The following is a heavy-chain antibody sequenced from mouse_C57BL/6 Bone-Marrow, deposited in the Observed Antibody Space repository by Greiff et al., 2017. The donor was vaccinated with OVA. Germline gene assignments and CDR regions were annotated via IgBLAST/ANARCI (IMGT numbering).Heavy chain of an antibody. Sequence: AAGGVDFSRYWMSWVRRAPGKGLEWIGEINPDSSTINYAPSLKDKFIISRDNAKNTLYLQMSKVRSEDTALYYCARLLYYGNFDWYFDVWGTGTTVTVSS. J-gene: IGHJ1*03. D-gene: IGHD2-1*01. CDR1: GVDFSRYW. V-gene: IGHV4-1*01. CDR3: ARLLYYGNFDWYFDV. CDR2: INPDSSTI.